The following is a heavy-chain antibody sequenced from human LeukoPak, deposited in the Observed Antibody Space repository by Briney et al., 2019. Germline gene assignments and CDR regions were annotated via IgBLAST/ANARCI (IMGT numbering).Heavy chain of an antibody. V-gene: IGHV3-23*01. J-gene: IGHJ4*02. CDR3: AKDRGSGSSFDY. Sequence: PGGSLRLSCAASGFTLSSYAMRWVRQAPGKGLEWVSAISGSGGSTNYADSVKGRFTISRDNSKNALYLQMNSLRAEDTAVYYCAKDRGSGSSFDYWGQGTLVTVSS. CDR2: ISGSGGST. D-gene: IGHD1-26*01. CDR1: GFTLSSYA.